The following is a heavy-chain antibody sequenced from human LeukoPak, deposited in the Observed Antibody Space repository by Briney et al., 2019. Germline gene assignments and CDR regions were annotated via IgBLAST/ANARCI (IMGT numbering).Heavy chain of an antibody. Sequence: GGSLRLSCAASGFTFSSNWMHWVRQAPGKGLVWVSRINEDGSTTNYADSVKGRSTIFRDNSKNTLYLQMNSLRAEDTAVYYCAAVAYSNYATFDYWGQGTLVTVSS. CDR2: INEDGSTT. CDR3: AAVAYSNYATFDY. D-gene: IGHD4-11*01. V-gene: IGHV3-74*01. J-gene: IGHJ4*02. CDR1: GFTFSSNW.